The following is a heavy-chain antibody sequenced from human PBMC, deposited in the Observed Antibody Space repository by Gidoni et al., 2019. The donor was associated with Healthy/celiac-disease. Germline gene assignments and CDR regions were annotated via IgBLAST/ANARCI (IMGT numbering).Heavy chain of an antibody. CDR3: ARDSALNYYDSSGYSV. CDR2: ISYDGSNK. Sequence: QVQLVESGGGVVQPGRSLRLSCAASGFTFSSYAMHWVRQAPGKGLEWVAVISYDGSNKYYADSVKGRFTISRDNSKNTLYLQMNSLRAEDTAVYYCARDSALNYYDSSGYSVWGQGTLVTVSS. J-gene: IGHJ4*02. D-gene: IGHD3-22*01. V-gene: IGHV3-30-3*01. CDR1: GFTFSSYA.